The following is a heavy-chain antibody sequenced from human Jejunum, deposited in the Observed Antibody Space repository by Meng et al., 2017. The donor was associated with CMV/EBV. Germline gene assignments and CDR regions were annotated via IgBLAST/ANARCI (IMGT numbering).Heavy chain of an antibody. CDR2: IDWDDEK. V-gene: IGHV2-70D*14. J-gene: IGHJ4*02. D-gene: IGHD3-16*02. CDR3: VRNRGRSDLNY. CDR1: WFSLTTTGMR. Sequence: FSWFSLTTTGMRVSWMRQSPGKALEWLARIDWDDEKFYRTSLKTRLSISTDISKSQVVLTMTNMDPVDTATYYCVRNRGRSDLNYWGQGTLVTVSS.